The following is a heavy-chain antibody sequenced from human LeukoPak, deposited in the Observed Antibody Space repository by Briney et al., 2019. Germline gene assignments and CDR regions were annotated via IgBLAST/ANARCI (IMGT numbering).Heavy chain of an antibody. D-gene: IGHD6-13*01. J-gene: IGHJ5*02. CDR1: GGSISSYY. Sequence: SETLSLTCTVSGGSISSYYWSWIRQPAGKGLEWIGRIYTSGSTNYNPSLKSRVTMSVDTSKNQFSLKLSSVAAADTAVYYCAREEGYSSSWYNWFDPWGQGTLVTVSS. CDR3: AREEGYSSSWYNWFDP. V-gene: IGHV4-4*07. CDR2: IYTSGST.